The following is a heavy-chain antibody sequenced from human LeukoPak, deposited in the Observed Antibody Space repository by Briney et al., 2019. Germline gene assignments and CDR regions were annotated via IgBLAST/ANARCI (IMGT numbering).Heavy chain of an antibody. CDR2: TYYGSN. CDR3: ARGQNSAFDV. Sequence: SQTLSLTCDISGDSVSRSGVAWTWIRQSPSRGLEWLGRTYYGSNEYSVSMRGRITIGTDASNNHFSLQLNSMTPDDTAMYYCARGQNSAFDVWSQGTMVTVSS. D-gene: IGHD1-7*01. V-gene: IGHV6-1*01. J-gene: IGHJ3*01. CDR1: GDSVSRSGVA.